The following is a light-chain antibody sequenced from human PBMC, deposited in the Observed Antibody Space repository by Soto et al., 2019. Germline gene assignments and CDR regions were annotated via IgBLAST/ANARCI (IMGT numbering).Light chain of an antibody. V-gene: IGKV1-5*01. Sequence: DIQMTQSPSTLSASVVDRVTITCRASQSISSWLAWYQQKPGKAPKLLIYDASNLESGVPSRFSGSGSGTEFTLTISSLQPDDFATYYCQQYNSYSEAFGQGTKVDIK. CDR2: DAS. CDR1: QSISSW. CDR3: QQYNSYSEA. J-gene: IGKJ1*01.